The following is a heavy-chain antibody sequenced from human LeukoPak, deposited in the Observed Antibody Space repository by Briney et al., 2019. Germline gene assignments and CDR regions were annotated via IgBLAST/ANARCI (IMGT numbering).Heavy chain of an antibody. Sequence: PSETLSLTCTVSGGSIRRTSYYWGWIRQPPGKGLEWIGTIYNSGSAYYNPSLKSRVTISVDTSKNQFSLKVSSVTAADTAVYYCASGSGYFFDYWGQGTLVTVSS. CDR3: ASGSGYFFDY. D-gene: IGHD1-14*01. CDR2: IYNSGSA. J-gene: IGHJ4*02. V-gene: IGHV4-39*01. CDR1: GGSIRRTSYY.